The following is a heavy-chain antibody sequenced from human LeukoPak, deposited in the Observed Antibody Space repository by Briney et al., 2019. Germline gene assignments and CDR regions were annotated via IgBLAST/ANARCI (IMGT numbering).Heavy chain of an antibody. CDR2: ISYDGSNK. D-gene: IGHD6-19*01. J-gene: IGHJ4*02. CDR1: GFTFSSYA. V-gene: IGHV3-30*14. CDR3: ARIDSSGWYFVY. Sequence: GGSLRLSGAASGFTFSSYAMHWVRQAPGKGLEWVAVISYDGSNKYYADSVKGRFTISRDNSKNTLYLQMNSLRAEDTAVYYCARIDSSGWYFVYWGQGTLVTVSS.